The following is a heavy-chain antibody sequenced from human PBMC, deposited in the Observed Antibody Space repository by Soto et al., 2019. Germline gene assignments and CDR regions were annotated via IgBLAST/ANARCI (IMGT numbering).Heavy chain of an antibody. J-gene: IGHJ6*02. Sequence: GGSLRLSCAASGFTFSSYGMHWVRQAPGKGLEWVAVISYDGSNKYYADSVKGRFTISRDNSKNTLYLQMNSLRAEDTAVYYCARATGQLWDFPMDVWGQGTTVTVSS. CDR3: ARATGQLWDFPMDV. CDR2: ISYDGSNK. V-gene: IGHV3-30*03. CDR1: GFTFSSYG. D-gene: IGHD5-18*01.